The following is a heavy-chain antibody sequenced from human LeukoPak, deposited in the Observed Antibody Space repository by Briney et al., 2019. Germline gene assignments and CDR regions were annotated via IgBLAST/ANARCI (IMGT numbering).Heavy chain of an antibody. J-gene: IGHJ6*03. V-gene: IGHV6-1*01. CDR1: GDSVSSNSAA. Sequence: PSQTLSLTCAISGDSVSSNSAAWSWIRQSPSRGLEWLGWTYYRSKWYNDYAVSVKSRITINPDTSKNQFSLQLNSVTPEDTAVYYCARLLPARGIAAAGKQRRHYMDVWGKGTTVTVSS. CDR2: TYYRSKWYN. D-gene: IGHD6-13*01. CDR3: ARLLPARGIAAAGKQRRHYMDV.